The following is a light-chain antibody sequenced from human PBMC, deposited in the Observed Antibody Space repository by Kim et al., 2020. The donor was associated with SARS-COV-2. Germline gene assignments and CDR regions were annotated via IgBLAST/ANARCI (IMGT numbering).Light chain of an antibody. Sequence: DIVMTQSPDSLAVSLGERATINCESSQSVLYSSNNKNYLAWYQQKPGQPPKLLIYWASTRESGVPDRFSGSGSGTDFTLTISGLQAEDVAVYYCQQYYSIPFTFGPGTKVDIK. CDR3: QQYYSIPFT. J-gene: IGKJ3*01. CDR1: QSVLYSSNNKNY. V-gene: IGKV4-1*01. CDR2: WAS.